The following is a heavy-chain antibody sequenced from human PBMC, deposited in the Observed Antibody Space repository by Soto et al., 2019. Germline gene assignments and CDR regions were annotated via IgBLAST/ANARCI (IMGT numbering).Heavy chain of an antibody. CDR1: GFTFGDYA. CDR3: TSGRIAAAGRTNYYYYGMDV. V-gene: IGHV3-49*03. Sequence: GGSLRLSCTASGFTFGDYAMSWFRQAPGKGLEWVGFIRSKAYGGTTEYAASVKGRFTISRDDSKSIAYLQMNSLKTEDTAVYYCTSGRIAAAGRTNYYYYGMDVWGQGTTVTVSS. CDR2: IRSKAYGGTT. D-gene: IGHD6-13*01. J-gene: IGHJ6*02.